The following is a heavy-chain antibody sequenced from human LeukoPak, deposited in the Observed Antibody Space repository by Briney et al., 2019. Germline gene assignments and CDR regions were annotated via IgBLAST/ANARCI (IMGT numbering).Heavy chain of an antibody. CDR3: AKGKWELLGIGDY. V-gene: IGHV3-23*01. CDR2: ISGSGGST. CDR1: GFTFSSYG. D-gene: IGHD1-26*01. Sequence: PGGSLRLSCAASGFTFSSYGMSWVRQAPGKGLEWVSAISGSGGSTYYADSVKGRFTISRDNSKNTLYLQMNSLRAEDTAVYYCAKGKWELLGIGDYWGQGTLVTVSS. J-gene: IGHJ4*02.